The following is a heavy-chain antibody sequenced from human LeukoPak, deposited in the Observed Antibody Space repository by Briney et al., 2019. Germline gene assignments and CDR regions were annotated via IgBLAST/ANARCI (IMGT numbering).Heavy chain of an antibody. J-gene: IGHJ4*02. CDR3: VCLGHFDWIPLTYFAY. CDR1: GFTFRSYA. Sequence: PGGSLRLSCAASGFTFRSYAMSWVRQAPGKGLEWVSTISGSGGTTYYADSVKGRFTISRDNSKNTLFLQMNSLRAEDTAIYYCVCLGHFDWIPLTYFAYWGQGNLVSVSS. CDR2: ISGSGGTT. V-gene: IGHV3-23*01. D-gene: IGHD3-9*01.